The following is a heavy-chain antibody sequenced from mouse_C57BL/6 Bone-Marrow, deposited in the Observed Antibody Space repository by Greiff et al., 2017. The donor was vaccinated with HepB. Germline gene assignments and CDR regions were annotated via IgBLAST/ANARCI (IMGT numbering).Heavy chain of an antibody. CDR2: IYPGSGST. J-gene: IGHJ2*01. CDR3: AREGYYGSSYDY. D-gene: IGHD1-1*01. Sequence: QVQLQQPGAELVKPGASVKMSCKASGYTFTSYWITWVKQRPGQGLEWIGDIYPGSGSTNYNEKFKSKAQLTVDTSSSTAYMQVSSLTSEDSAVDYYAREGYYGSSYDYWGQGTTLTFSS. V-gene: IGHV1-55*01. CDR1: GYTFTSYW.